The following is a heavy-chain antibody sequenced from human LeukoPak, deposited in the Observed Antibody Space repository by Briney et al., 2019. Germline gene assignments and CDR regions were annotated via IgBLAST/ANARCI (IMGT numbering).Heavy chain of an antibody. CDR3: ARGPGSWVRD. Sequence: SETLSLTCTVSGGSISSSSYYWGWIRQPPGKGLEWIGSIYYSGSTYYNPSLKSRVTISVDTSKNQFSLKLSSVTAADTAVYYCARGPGSWVRDWGQGTLVTVSS. V-gene: IGHV4-39*07. D-gene: IGHD6-13*01. CDR2: IYYSGST. J-gene: IGHJ4*02. CDR1: GGSISSSSYY.